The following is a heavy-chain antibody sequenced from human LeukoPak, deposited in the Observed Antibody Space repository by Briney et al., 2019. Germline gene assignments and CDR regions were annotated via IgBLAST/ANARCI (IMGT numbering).Heavy chain of an antibody. CDR3: ARGASWSDY. CDR1: GFTFSSYE. Sequence: GGSLRLSCAASGFTFSSYEMNWVRQAPGKGLEWVSYISSSGSTLYYADSVKGRFTISRDNAKNSLYLQMNSLRAEDTAVYYCARGASWSDYWGQGTLVTVSS. V-gene: IGHV3-48*03. D-gene: IGHD6-13*01. CDR2: ISSSGSTL. J-gene: IGHJ4*02.